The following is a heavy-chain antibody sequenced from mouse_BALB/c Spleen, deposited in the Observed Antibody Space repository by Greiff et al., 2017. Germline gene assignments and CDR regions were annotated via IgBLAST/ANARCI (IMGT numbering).Heavy chain of an antibody. Sequence: EVKLMESGPGLVKPSQSLSLTCTVTGYSITSDYAWNWIRQFPGNKLEWMGYISYSGSTSYNPSLKSRISITRDTSKNQFFLQLNSVTTEDTATYYCARFLTFPWFAYWGQGTLVTVSA. CDR3: ARFLTFPWFAY. V-gene: IGHV3-2*02. CDR2: ISYSGST. J-gene: IGHJ3*01. CDR1: GYSITSDYA. D-gene: IGHD4-1*01.